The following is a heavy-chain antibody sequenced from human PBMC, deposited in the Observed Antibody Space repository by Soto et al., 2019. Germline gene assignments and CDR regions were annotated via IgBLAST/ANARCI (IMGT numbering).Heavy chain of an antibody. CDR1: GFTFSSYA. CDR3: AKARVGSSSSPYYYGMDV. CDR2: ISGSGGST. J-gene: IGHJ6*02. D-gene: IGHD6-6*01. Sequence: SLRLSCAASGFTFSSYAMSWVRQAPGKGLEWVSAISGSGGSTYYADSVKGRFTISRDNSKNTLYLQMNSLRAEDTAVYYCAKARVGSSSSPYYYGMDVWGQGTTVTVSS. V-gene: IGHV3-23*01.